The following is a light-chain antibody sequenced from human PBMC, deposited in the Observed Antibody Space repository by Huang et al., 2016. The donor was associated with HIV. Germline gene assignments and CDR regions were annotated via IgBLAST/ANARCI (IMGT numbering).Light chain of an antibody. V-gene: IGKV3-15*01. CDR2: GAS. Sequence: IILTQSPATLSVSPGEGATLSCRASQSIGTNLAWYQQGPGQAPRLLGYGASTRATGGPVRFRGSGSGTQFNLTLSSLQSEDFATYYCQHYSNWPPLTFGGGTKVDI. J-gene: IGKJ4*01. CDR1: QSIGTN. CDR3: QHYSNWPPLT.